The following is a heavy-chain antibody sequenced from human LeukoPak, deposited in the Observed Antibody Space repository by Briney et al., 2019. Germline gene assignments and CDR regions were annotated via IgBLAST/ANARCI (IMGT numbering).Heavy chain of an antibody. D-gene: IGHD3-9*01. CDR2: ISYDGSNK. V-gene: IGHV3-30*03. Sequence: GGSLRLSCAASGFTFSSYGMHWVRQAPGKGLEWVAVISYDGSNKYYADSVKGRFTISRDNSKNTLYLQMNSLRAEDTAVYYCARTLTGYSFWFDPWGQGTLVTVSS. CDR1: GFTFSSYG. CDR3: ARTLTGYSFWFDP. J-gene: IGHJ5*02.